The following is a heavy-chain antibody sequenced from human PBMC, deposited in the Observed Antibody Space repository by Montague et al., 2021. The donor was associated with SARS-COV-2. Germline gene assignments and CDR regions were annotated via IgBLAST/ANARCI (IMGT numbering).Heavy chain of an antibody. Sequence: SETRSLTCTVSGGSVSSRSYYWGWIRQPPGKGLEWIGNIYYSGSTHYNPSLKSRVTILVDTSKNQFSLKLSSVTAADTAVYYCARGGVYGGPCFDYWSQGTLVSVSS. CDR3: ARGGVYGGPCFDY. V-gene: IGHV4-39*01. CDR1: GGSVSSRSYY. CDR2: IYYSGST. J-gene: IGHJ4*02. D-gene: IGHD4-23*01.